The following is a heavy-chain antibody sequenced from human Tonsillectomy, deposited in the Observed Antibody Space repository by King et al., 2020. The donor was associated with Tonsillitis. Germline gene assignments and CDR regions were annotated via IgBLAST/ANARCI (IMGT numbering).Heavy chain of an antibody. J-gene: IGHJ6*03. CDR3: ARTGTSASFYYYMDV. CDR1: GGTFNSHV. D-gene: IGHD1-7*01. Sequence: VQLVESGAEVKKPGSSMKVSCKASGGTFNSHVINWLRQAPGQGLEWMGGINPVFGTTNYAQRFQGRVTITADKSTSIAYMEVSSLRFEDTAVYYCARTGTSASFYYYMDVWGEGTTVTVSS. CDR2: INPVFGTT. V-gene: IGHV1-69*06.